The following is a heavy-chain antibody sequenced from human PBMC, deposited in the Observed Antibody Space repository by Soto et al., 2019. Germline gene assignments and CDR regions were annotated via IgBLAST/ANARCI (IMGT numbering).Heavy chain of an antibody. CDR2: ISSQNGNT. CDR3: ARDRHYYTPDRVDS. J-gene: IGHJ5*02. CDR1: HYTFTSYG. D-gene: IGHD3-10*01. Sequence: QPQLVQSGPEVKKPGASVKVSCKASHYTFTSYGVSWVRQAPGQGLEWMGWISSQNGNTVYAQNFQGRVTLTTDTSTSTAFMVLRNLQSDDTALYYCARDRHYYTPDRVDSWGQGTLVTVSS. V-gene: IGHV1-18*01.